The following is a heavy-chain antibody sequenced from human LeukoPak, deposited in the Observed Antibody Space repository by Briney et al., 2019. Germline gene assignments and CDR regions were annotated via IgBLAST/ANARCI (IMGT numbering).Heavy chain of an antibody. J-gene: IGHJ4*02. CDR1: GGTFSSYA. CDR2: IIPIFGTA. CDR3: VRSVGATHPGDY. V-gene: IGHV1-69*01. D-gene: IGHD1-26*01. Sequence: SVKVSCKASGGTFSSYAISWVRQAPGQGLEWMGGIIPIFGTANYAQKFQGRVTITADESTSTAYMELSSLRSEDTAVYYCVRSVGATHPGDYWGQGTLVTVSS.